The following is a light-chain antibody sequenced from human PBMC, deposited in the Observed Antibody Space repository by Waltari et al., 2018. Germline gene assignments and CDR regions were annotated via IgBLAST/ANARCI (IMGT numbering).Light chain of an antibody. J-gene: IGKJ5*01. CDR3: QQYNNWPPIT. CDR1: QSVSSN. CDR2: GAS. Sequence: EIVMTQSPATLSVSPGERATLSCRASQSVSSNLAWYQQKPGQAPRPLIYGASTRYTGLPARFSGSGSGTEFTLTISSLQSEDFAVYYCQQYNNWPPITFGQGTRLEIK. V-gene: IGKV3-15*01.